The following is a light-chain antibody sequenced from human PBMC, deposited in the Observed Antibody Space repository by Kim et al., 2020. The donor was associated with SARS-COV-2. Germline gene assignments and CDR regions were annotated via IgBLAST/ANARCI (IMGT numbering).Light chain of an antibody. V-gene: IGKV3-15*01. Sequence: VSPGERATLSCRASQSVSTNLAWYQQKPGQAPRLLIHGASTRATGIPARFSGSGSGTEFTLTISSLQSEDFAVYYCQQYNKWPMYTFGQGTKLEI. CDR2: GAS. J-gene: IGKJ2*01. CDR3: QQYNKWPMYT. CDR1: QSVSTN.